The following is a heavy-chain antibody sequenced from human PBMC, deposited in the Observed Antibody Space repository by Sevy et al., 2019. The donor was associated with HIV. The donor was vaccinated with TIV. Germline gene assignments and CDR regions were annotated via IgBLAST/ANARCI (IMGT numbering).Heavy chain of an antibody. Sequence: GGSLRLSCEASGFNINNYDLHWVRHVEGKGGEWVSVIGTSGDTYYSASVEGRLTTSRDNAKSSFYLHMHSLRAGDTAVYYCTREATGTGFDYWGQGTPVTVSS. D-gene: IGHD1-1*01. CDR3: TREATGTGFDY. J-gene: IGHJ4*02. CDR1: GFNINNYD. CDR2: IGTSGDT. V-gene: IGHV3-13*01.